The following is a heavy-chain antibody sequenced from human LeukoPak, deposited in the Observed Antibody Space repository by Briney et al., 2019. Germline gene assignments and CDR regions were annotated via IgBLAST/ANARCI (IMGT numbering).Heavy chain of an antibody. Sequence: GGSLRLSCAASGFTFSSYGMSWVRQAPGKGLEWVSGISGNSGTTYYADSVKGRFTISRDNAKNSLYLQMNSLRAEDTAVYYCARYSSGWEEYYFDYWGQGTLVTVSS. CDR3: ARYSSGWEEYYFDY. D-gene: IGHD6-19*01. CDR1: GFTFSSYG. CDR2: ISGNSGTT. V-gene: IGHV3-48*04. J-gene: IGHJ4*02.